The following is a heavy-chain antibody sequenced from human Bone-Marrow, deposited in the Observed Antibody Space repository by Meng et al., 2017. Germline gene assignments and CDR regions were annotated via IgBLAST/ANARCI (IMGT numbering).Heavy chain of an antibody. CDR2: ISAYNGDT. V-gene: IGHV1-18*01. J-gene: IGHJ4*02. Sequence: QVQLVQSGAEVRKPGASVKVSCKASGYTYTHHGIGWVRHAPGQGLEWMGWISAYNGDTIYVQKFQGRVTVTTDASTSTAYMELRSLRSDDTAVYYCARGTPGRSYSDYWGQGTLVAVSS. CDR3: ARGTPGRSYSDY. D-gene: IGHD3-10*01. CDR1: GYTYTHHG.